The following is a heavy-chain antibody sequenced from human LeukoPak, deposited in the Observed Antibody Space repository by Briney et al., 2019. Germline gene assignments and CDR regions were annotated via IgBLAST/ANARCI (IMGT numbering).Heavy chain of an antibody. CDR1: GFAFSDSW. D-gene: IGHD3-10*01. V-gene: IGHV3-7*01. Sequence: GGSLRLSCAASGFAFSDSWMTWIRQAPGKGLEWVAFIKGDGSAKKYVDSVKGRFTISRDNAKNSLFLQMNSLRAEDTAVYYCAKAGGWFGELLQTSADNWFDPWGQGTLVTVSS. J-gene: IGHJ5*02. CDR3: AKAGGWFGELLQTSADNWFDP. CDR2: IKGDGSAK.